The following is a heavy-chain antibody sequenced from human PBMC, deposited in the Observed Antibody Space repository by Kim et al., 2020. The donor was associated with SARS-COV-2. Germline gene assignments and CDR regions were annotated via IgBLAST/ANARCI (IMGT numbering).Heavy chain of an antibody. J-gene: IGHJ4*02. Sequence: SETLSLTCTVSGGSISSYYWSWIRQPPGKGLEWIGYIYYNGSTNYNPSLKSRVTISVDTSKNQFSLKLSSVTAADTAVYYCARDRSRRYYDSSGYGKDGLDYWGQGTLVTVSS. D-gene: IGHD3-22*01. CDR3: ARDRSRRYYDSSGYGKDGLDY. CDR1: GGSISSYY. V-gene: IGHV4-59*01. CDR2: IYYNGST.